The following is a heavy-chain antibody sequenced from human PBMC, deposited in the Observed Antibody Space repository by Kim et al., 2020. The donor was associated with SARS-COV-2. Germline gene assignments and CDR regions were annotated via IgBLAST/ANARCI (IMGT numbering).Heavy chain of an antibody. D-gene: IGHD3-10*01. CDR3: ANIMVRGRAFDI. CDR2: ISGSGGST. CDR1: GFTFSSYA. Sequence: GGSLRLSCAASGFTFSSYAMSWVRQAPGKGLEWVSAISGSGGSTYYADSVKGRFTIFRDNSKNTLSLQMNSLRAEDTAVYYCANIMVRGRAFDIWGQGTMVTVSS. V-gene: IGHV3-23*01. J-gene: IGHJ3*02.